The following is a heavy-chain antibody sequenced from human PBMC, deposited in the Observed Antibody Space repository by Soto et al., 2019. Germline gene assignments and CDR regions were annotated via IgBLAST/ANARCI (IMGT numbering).Heavy chain of an antibody. V-gene: IGHV3-30-3*01. CDR3: ARDQLWEWLRFDYYYGMDV. D-gene: IGHD5-12*01. J-gene: IGHJ6*02. Sequence: PGGSLRLSCAASGFTFSSYAMHWVRQAPGKGLEGVAVISCDGSNKYYADSVKGRFTISRDNSKNTLYLQMNSLRAEDTAVYYCARDQLWEWLRFDYYYGMDVWGQGTTVTVSS. CDR2: ISCDGSNK. CDR1: GFTFSSYA.